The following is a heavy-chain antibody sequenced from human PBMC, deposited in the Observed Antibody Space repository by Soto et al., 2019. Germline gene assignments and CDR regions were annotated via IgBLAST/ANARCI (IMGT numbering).Heavy chain of an antibody. CDR2: IWYDGSNK. CDR1: GFTFNSYG. D-gene: IGHD2-2*01. J-gene: IGHJ6*02. CDR3: ARVGYCSSTSCYRYGMDV. V-gene: IGHV3-33*01. Sequence: GGSLRLSCAASGFTFNSYGMHWVRQAPGKGLEWVAVIWYDGSNKYYADSVKGRFTISRDNSKNALYLQMNSLRAEDTAVYYCARVGYCSSTSCYRYGMDVCGQGTPVTV.